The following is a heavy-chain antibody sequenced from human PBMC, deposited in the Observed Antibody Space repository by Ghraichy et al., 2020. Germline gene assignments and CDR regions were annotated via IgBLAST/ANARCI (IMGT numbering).Heavy chain of an antibody. CDR1: GFTLSSYS. Sequence: ESLNISCAASGFTLSSYSINWVRQAPGKGLEWISYITSSGKFISYADSVKGRFTVSRDNARNALYLQMNSLRGEDTAVYYCARASAVVRFYYYAALDVWGQGTTVTVSS. CDR2: ITSSGKFI. D-gene: IGHD4-23*01. V-gene: IGHV3-48*01. J-gene: IGHJ6*02. CDR3: ARASAVVRFYYYAALDV.